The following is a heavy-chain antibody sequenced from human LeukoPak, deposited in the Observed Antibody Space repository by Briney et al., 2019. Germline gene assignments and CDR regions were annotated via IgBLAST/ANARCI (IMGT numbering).Heavy chain of an antibody. CDR2: ISYDGSNK. Sequence: PGGSLRLSCAASGFTFSSYGMHWVRQAPGKGLEWVAVISYDGSNKYYADSVKGRFTISRDNSKNTLYLQMNSLRAVDTAVYYCAGGNEPSGWYDPFDYWGQGTLVTVSS. V-gene: IGHV3-30*03. J-gene: IGHJ4*02. CDR3: AGGNEPSGWYDPFDY. D-gene: IGHD6-19*01. CDR1: GFTFSSYG.